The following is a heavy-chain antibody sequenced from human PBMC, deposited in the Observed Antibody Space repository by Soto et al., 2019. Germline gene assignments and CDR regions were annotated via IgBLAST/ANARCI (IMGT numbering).Heavy chain of an antibody. CDR1: GGTFSRYT. Sequence: QVQLVQSGAEVKKPGSSVKVSCKASGGTFSRYTITWVRQAPGQGLEWMGGITPMFGTPNYAQKFQGRVTIIADESTSTAYMELSSLRSEDTAMYYCARDGTLYDSSAYYYRYWGQGTMVTVSS. J-gene: IGHJ4*02. D-gene: IGHD3-22*01. V-gene: IGHV1-69*01. CDR3: ARDGTLYDSSAYYYRY. CDR2: ITPMFGTP.